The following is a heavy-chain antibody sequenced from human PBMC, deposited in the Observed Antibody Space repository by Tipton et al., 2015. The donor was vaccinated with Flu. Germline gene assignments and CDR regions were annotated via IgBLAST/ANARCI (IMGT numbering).Heavy chain of an antibody. J-gene: IGHJ3*02. D-gene: IGHD4-11*01. CDR1: GFTFSDYY. CDR3: ARDGGRYSNYAAFDI. V-gene: IGHV3-11*01. CDR2: ISSSGSTI. Sequence: SLRLSCAASGFTFSDYYMSWIRQAPGKGLEWASYISSSGSTIYYADSVKGRFTISRDNAKNSLYLQMNSLRAEDTAVYYCARDGGRYSNYAAFDIWGQGTMVTVSS.